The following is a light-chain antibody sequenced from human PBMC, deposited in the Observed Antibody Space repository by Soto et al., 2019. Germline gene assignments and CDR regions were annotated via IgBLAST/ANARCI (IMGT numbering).Light chain of an antibody. J-gene: IGKJ5*01. CDR3: QQWGSSPPIT. Sequence: EIVLTQSPGTLSLSPGERATLSCRASQSVTSNSLAWYQQRPGQAPRLLIYGASIRATGIPDTFSGGGSGTDFTLTISRLETEDFAVYYGQQWGSSPPITFGQGTRLEIK. CDR1: QSVTSNS. V-gene: IGKV3-20*01. CDR2: GAS.